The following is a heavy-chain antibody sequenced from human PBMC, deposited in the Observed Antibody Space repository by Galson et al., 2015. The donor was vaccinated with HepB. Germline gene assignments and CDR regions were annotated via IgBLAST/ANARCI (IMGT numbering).Heavy chain of an antibody. D-gene: IGHD5-18*01. Sequence: SVKVSCKASGGTFNSYDINWVRQAPGQGLEWMGIINPNGGSTSYEQKFQGRVSMTSDTSTSTLYMELNSLRSEDTSVYYCARGGRGYSYDSFDYWGQGTLVTVSS. J-gene: IGHJ4*02. CDR2: INPNGGST. V-gene: IGHV1-46*02. CDR1: GGTFNSYD. CDR3: ARGGRGYSYDSFDY.